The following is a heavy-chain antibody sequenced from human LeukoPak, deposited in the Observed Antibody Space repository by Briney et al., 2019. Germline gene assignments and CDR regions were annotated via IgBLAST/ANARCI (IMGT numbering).Heavy chain of an antibody. J-gene: IGHJ3*02. CDR1: GGSISSSSYY. CDR3: ARLPITMMAGAFDI. Sequence: PSETLSLTCTVSGGSISSSSYYWGWIRQPPGKGLEWIGSIYYSGSTYYNPSLKSRVTISVDTSKNQFSLKLSSVTAADTAVYYCARLPITMMAGAFDIWGQGTMVTASS. V-gene: IGHV4-39*01. CDR2: IYYSGST. D-gene: IGHD3-22*01.